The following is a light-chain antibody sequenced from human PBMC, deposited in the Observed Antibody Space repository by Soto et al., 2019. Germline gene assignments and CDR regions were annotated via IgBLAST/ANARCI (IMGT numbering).Light chain of an antibody. CDR1: SSDVGAYNY. CDR2: EVT. Sequence: QSVLTQPASVSGSPGQSITISCTGTSSDVGAYNYVSWYQHHPGKVPKLLIYEVTNRPSGVSDRFSGAKSVNTASLTISGLQAEDEADYYCSSKRDSSTLFVFGTGTKSPS. J-gene: IGLJ1*01. CDR3: SSKRDSSTLFV. V-gene: IGLV2-14*01.